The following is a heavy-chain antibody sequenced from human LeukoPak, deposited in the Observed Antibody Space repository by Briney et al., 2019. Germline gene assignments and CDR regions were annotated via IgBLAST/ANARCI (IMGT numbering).Heavy chain of an antibody. CDR2: ISSSGSTI. CDR1: GFTFSDYY. D-gene: IGHD3-10*01. J-gene: IGHJ4*02. Sequence: PGGSLRLSCAASGFTFSDYYMSWIRQAPGKGLEWVSYISSSGSTIYYADSVKGRFTISRDNAKNTLYLQMSNLRPEDTAIYYCAIQTKFGEPIGCWGQGTLVTVSS. V-gene: IGHV3-11*01. CDR3: AIQTKFGEPIGC.